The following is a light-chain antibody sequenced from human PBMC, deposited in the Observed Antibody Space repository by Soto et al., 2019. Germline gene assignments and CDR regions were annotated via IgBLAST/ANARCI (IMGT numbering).Light chain of an antibody. J-gene: IGKJ4*01. V-gene: IGKV3-20*01. CDR3: QQYANSPLT. CDR2: GAS. Sequence: ESVLTQSPGTLSLSPGERSTLSCRASQSLGNNYLAWYQQKPGQAPRLLIYGASSRATGIPDRFSGSGSGTDFTLTISRLEPEDFAVYYCQQYANSPLTFGGGTKVEIK. CDR1: QSLGNNY.